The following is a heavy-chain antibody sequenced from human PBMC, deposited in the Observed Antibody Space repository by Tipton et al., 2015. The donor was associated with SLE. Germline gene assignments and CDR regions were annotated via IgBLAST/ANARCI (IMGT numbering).Heavy chain of an antibody. Sequence: SLRLSCAASGFTFSSNGMNWVRQAPGKGLEWVAFIWYDGNNKYYVDSVKGRFTISRDNSKNTLYLQMNSLRAEDTAVYYCARETVAGPPGACDIWGQGSMVTVSS. CDR3: ARETVAGPPGACDI. D-gene: IGHD6-19*01. V-gene: IGHV3-33*01. J-gene: IGHJ3*02. CDR1: GFTFSSNG. CDR2: IWYDGNNK.